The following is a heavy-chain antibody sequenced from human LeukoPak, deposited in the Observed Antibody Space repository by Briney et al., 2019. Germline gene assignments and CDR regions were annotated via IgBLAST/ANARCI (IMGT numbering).Heavy chain of an antibody. CDR2: ISGSGGST. D-gene: IGHD3-22*01. J-gene: IGHJ6*02. Sequence: GGSLRLSCAASGFTFSSYAMSWVGRAPGKGLEGVSAISGSGGSTYYADSVKGRFTISRDNSKNTLYLQMNSLRAEDTAVYYCAKAKYYYDSSGYYSQAYYYYGMDVWGQGTTVTVSS. CDR1: GFTFSSYA. CDR3: AKAKYYYDSSGYYSQAYYYYGMDV. V-gene: IGHV3-23*01.